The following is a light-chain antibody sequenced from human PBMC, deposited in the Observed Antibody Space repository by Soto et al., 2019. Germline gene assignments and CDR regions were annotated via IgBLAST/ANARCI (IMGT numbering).Light chain of an antibody. CDR2: GAS. CDR1: QSVSSSY. CDR3: QHYCSSPHT. V-gene: IGKV3-20*01. Sequence: EIVLTQSPGTLSLSQGERATLSCRASQSVSSSYLAWYQQKPGQAPRLLIYGASSRATGIPDRFSCSGSGTDFTLTISRLEPEEFAVDYWQHYCSSPHTFGQGTNVEIK. J-gene: IGKJ1*01.